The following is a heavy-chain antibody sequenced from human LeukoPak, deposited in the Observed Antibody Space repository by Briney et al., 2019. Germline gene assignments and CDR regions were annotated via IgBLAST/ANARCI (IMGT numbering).Heavy chain of an antibody. D-gene: IGHD5-18*01. CDR2: ISGSGGST. Sequence: GGSLRLSCAASGFTFDDYAMHWVRQAPGKGLEWVSGISGSGGSTYYADSVKGRFTISRDNSKNTLYLQMNSLRAEDTAVYYCAKDRQLWEIDPWGQGTLVTVSS. CDR3: AKDRQLWEIDP. CDR1: GFTFDDYA. V-gene: IGHV3-23*01. J-gene: IGHJ5*02.